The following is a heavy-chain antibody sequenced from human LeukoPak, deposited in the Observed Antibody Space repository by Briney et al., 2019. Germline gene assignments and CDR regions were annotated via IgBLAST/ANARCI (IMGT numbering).Heavy chain of an antibody. CDR3: AKVPTKWRWLLHGAYFDY. V-gene: IGHV3-7*01. CDR2: IKQDGSEK. Sequence: PGGSLRLSCAASGFTFSSYWMSWVRQAPGKGLEWVANIKQDGSEKYYVDSVKGRFTISRDNAKNSLYLQMNSLRAEDTAVYYCAKVPTKWRWLLHGAYFDYWGQGTLVTVSS. CDR1: GFTFSSYW. D-gene: IGHD3-22*01. J-gene: IGHJ4*02.